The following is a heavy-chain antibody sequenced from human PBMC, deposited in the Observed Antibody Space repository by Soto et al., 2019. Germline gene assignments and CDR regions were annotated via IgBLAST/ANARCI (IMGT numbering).Heavy chain of an antibody. CDR1: GFLVNSAY. Sequence: EVQLVESGGVLIPPGGSLRLSCAASGFLVNSAYMTWVRQAPGKGLEWLSMINSDGSTLYAESVKGRFTISRDNSKNRLDLHMTSLRAEDTAMYYCARSGYSFAWGYWGQGTLVIVTS. D-gene: IGHD5-18*01. J-gene: IGHJ4*02. V-gene: IGHV3-53*01. CDR3: ARSGYSFAWGY. CDR2: INSDGST.